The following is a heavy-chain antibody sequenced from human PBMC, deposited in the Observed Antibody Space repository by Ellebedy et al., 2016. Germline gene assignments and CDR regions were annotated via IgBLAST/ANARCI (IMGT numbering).Heavy chain of an antibody. J-gene: IGHJ4*02. D-gene: IGHD5-18*01. Sequence: SLKISCAASGFTFDDYAMHWVRQAPGKGLEWVSGISWNSGSIGYADSVKGRFTISRDNAKNSLYLQMNSLRAEDTALYYCAKERGRYSYGYVDYWGQGTLVTVSS. CDR1: GFTFDDYA. CDR2: ISWNSGSI. CDR3: AKERGRYSYGYVDY. V-gene: IGHV3-9*01.